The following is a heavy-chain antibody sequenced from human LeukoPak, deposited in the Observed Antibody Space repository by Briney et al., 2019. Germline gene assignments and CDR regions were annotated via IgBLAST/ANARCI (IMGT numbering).Heavy chain of an antibody. J-gene: IGHJ5*02. CDR1: GGSFSGYY. Sequence: PSETLSLTCAVYGGSFSGYYWSWIRQPPGKGLEWIGYIYYSGSTNYNPSLKSRVTISVDTSKNQFSLKLSSVTAADTAVYYCARDGYYDILPRAGGYFSWFDPWGQGTLVTVSS. CDR3: ARDGYYDILPRAGGYFSWFDP. V-gene: IGHV4-59*01. D-gene: IGHD3-9*01. CDR2: IYYSGST.